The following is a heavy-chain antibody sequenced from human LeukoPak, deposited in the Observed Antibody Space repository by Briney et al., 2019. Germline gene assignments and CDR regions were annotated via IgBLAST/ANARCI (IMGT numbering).Heavy chain of an antibody. J-gene: IGHJ6*04. V-gene: IGHV3-23*01. Sequence: GGSLRLSCAASGFTFSSYAMSWVRQAPGKGLEWVPAISGSGGSTYYADSVKGRFTISRDNSKNTLYLQMNSLRAEDTAVYYCAKNIAVAGTNYYYGMDVWGKGTRSPSPQ. CDR1: GFTFSSYA. D-gene: IGHD6-19*01. CDR3: AKNIAVAGTNYYYGMDV. CDR2: ISGSGGST.